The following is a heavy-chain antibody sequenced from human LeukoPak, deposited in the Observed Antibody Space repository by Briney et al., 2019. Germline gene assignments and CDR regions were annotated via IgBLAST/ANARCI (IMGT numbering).Heavy chain of an antibody. CDR1: GYTFTGYY. V-gene: IGHV1-2*02. CDR3: ARAPTAMDPFDY. Sequence: ASVKVSCKASGYTFTGYYMHWVRQAPGQGLEWMEWINPNSGGTNYAQKFQGRVTMTRDTSISTAYMELSRLRSDDTAVYYCARAPTAMDPFDYWGQGTLVTVSS. D-gene: IGHD5-18*01. CDR2: INPNSGGT. J-gene: IGHJ4*02.